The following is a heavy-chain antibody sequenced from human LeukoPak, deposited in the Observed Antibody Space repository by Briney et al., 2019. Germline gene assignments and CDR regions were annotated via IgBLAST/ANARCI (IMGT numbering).Heavy chain of an antibody. J-gene: IGHJ6*02. CDR2: INPNSGGT. CDR1: GYTFTGYY. D-gene: IGHD4-23*01. Sequence: ASVKVSCKASGYTFTGYYMHWVRQAPGQGLAWMGWINPNSGGTNYAQKFQGWVTMTRDTSISTAYMELSRLRSDDTAVYYCARDSVDRYRMEYGMDVWGQGTTVTVSS. CDR3: ARDSVDRYRMEYGMDV. V-gene: IGHV1-2*04.